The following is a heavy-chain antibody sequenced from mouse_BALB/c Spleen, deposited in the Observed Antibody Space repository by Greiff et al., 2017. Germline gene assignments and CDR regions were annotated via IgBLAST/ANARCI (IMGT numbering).Heavy chain of an antibody. V-gene: IGHV5-12-1*01. CDR2: ISSGGGST. CDR1: GFAFSSYD. J-gene: IGHJ4*01. Sequence: EVKVVESGGGLVKPGGSLKLSCAASGFAFSSYDMSWVRQTPEKRLEWVAYISSGGGSTYYPDTVKGRFTISRDNAKNTLYLQMSSLKSEDTAMYYCARLDGYGYAMDYWGQGTSVTVSS. CDR3: ARLDGYGYAMDY. D-gene: IGHD2-2*01.